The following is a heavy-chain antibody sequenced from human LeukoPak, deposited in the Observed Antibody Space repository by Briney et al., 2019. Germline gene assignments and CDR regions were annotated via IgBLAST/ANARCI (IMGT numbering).Heavy chain of an antibody. CDR2: IINSGDT. Sequence: SGGSLRLSCAASGFTFSNFAMSWGRRTPGKGLEWVSGIINSGDTLYGDSVKGRFTISRDNSKNTLYLEMNSLRAEDTAIYYCAKMKGHPLPKYYMDVWGQGTTVTVSS. J-gene: IGHJ6*01. V-gene: IGHV3-23*01. CDR1: GFTFSNFA. CDR3: AKMKGHPLPKYYMDV. D-gene: IGHD1-26*01.